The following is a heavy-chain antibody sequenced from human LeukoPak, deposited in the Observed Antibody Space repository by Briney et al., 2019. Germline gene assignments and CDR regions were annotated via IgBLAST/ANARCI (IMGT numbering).Heavy chain of an antibody. J-gene: IGHJ3*02. CDR1: GGSISSYY. CDR2: IYYSGST. Sequence: SETLSLTCTVSGGSISSYYWSWIRQPPGKGLEWIGYIYYSGSTNYKPSPRSRVTISVDTSKNQFSLKLNSVTAADTAVYYCARHGYDILAGLIWGQGTMVTVSS. D-gene: IGHD3-9*01. V-gene: IGHV4-59*08. CDR3: ARHGYDILAGLI.